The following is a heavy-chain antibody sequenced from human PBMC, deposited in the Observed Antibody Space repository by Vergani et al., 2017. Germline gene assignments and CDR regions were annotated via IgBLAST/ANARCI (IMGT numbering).Heavy chain of an antibody. CDR3: ARHRLYDSSGYDY. Sequence: QLQLQESGPGLVKPSETLSLTCTVSGGSISISSYYWGWIRQPPGKGLEWIGSIYYSGITYYNPSLKSRVTISVDTSKNQFSLKLSSVTAADTAVYYCARHRLYDSSGYDYWGQGTLATVSS. J-gene: IGHJ4*02. CDR1: GGSISISSYY. V-gene: IGHV4-39*01. D-gene: IGHD3-22*01. CDR2: IYYSGIT.